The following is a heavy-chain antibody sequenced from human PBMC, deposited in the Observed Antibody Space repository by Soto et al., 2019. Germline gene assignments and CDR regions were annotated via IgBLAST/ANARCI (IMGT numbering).Heavy chain of an antibody. J-gene: IGHJ3*02. CDR1: GGSISSSSYY. CDR2: IYYSGNT. CDR3: ARQIVLVPAAVPDAFDI. D-gene: IGHD2-2*01. V-gene: IGHV4-39*01. Sequence: QLQLQESGPGLVKPSETLSLTCTVSGGSISSSSYYWGWSRQPAGKGLEWIGSIYYSGNTYYIPSLKSRVTISVDTSKNQFSLKLSSVTAADTAVYYCARQIVLVPAAVPDAFDIWGQGTMVTVSS.